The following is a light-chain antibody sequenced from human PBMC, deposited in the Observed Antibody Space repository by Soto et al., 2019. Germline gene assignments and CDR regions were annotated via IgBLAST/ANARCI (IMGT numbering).Light chain of an antibody. Sequence: QSVLTQPRSVSGSPGQSVTISCTGTSSDVGGYKYVSWYQQHPGKVPNLIIYDVSERPSGVPDRFSGSKSGNTASLSISGLQAADEADDYCCSYAGSYTVLFGGGTKVTVL. V-gene: IGLV2-11*01. J-gene: IGLJ2*01. CDR1: SSDVGGYKY. CDR2: DVS. CDR3: CSYAGSYTVL.